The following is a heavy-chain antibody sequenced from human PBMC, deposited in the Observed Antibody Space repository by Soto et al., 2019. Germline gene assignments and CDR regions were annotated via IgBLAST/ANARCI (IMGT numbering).Heavy chain of an antibody. CDR1: GGSISSGDYY. CDR3: ARDANPIAARYYYYGMDV. J-gene: IGHJ6*02. V-gene: IGHV4-30-4*01. D-gene: IGHD6-13*01. Sequence: SETLSLTCTVSGGSISSGDYYWSWIRQPPGKGMEWIGYIYYSGSTYYNPSLKSRVTISVDTSKNQFSLKLSSVTAADTAVYYCARDANPIAARYYYYGMDVWGQGTTVTVSS. CDR2: IYYSGST.